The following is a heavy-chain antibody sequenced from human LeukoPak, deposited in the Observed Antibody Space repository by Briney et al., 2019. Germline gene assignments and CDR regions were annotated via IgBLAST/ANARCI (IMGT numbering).Heavy chain of an antibody. D-gene: IGHD2-21*02. CDR3: ARVGAPGTADY. J-gene: IGHJ4*02. Sequence: GGSLRLSCAASGFTFSSYAMSWVRQAPGKGLEWVSAISGSGGSTYYADSVKGRFTISRDNAKNLMYLYMNSLGVDDTAFYYCARVGAPGTADYWGQGTLVTVSS. CDR1: GFTFSSYA. V-gene: IGHV3-23*01. CDR2: ISGSGGST.